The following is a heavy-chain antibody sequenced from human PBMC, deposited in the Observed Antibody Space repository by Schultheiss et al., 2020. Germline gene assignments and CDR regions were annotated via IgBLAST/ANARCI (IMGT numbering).Heavy chain of an antibody. J-gene: IGHJ6*03. V-gene: IGHV3-21*05. CDR2: ISSSSSYT. CDR1: AFTFSTYA. CDR3: ARVATEYCSSTSCYTYYYMDV. Sequence: GGSLRLSCAASAFTFSTYAMNWVRQAPGKGLEWVSYISSSSSYTNYADSVKGRFTISRDNAKNSLYLQMNSLRAEDTAVYYCARVATEYCSSTSCYTYYYMDVWGKGTTVTVSS. D-gene: IGHD2-2*02.